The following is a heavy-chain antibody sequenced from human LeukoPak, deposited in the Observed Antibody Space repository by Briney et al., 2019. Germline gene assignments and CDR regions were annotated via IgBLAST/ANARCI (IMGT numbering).Heavy chain of an antibody. V-gene: IGHV4-39*01. CDR1: GGSISSSSYY. CDR3: ARPTYYYDSSGYSHLYYFDY. J-gene: IGHJ4*02. D-gene: IGHD3-22*01. CDR2: IYYSGST. Sequence: SETLSLTCTVSGGSISSSSYYWGWIRQPPGKGLEWIGSIYYSGSTYHNPSLKSRVTISVDTSKNQFSLKLSSVTAADTAVYYCARPTYYYDSSGYSHLYYFDYWGQGTLVTVSS.